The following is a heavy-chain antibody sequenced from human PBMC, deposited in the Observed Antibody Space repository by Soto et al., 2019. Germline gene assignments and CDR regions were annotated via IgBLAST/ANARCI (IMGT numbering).Heavy chain of an antibody. J-gene: IGHJ4*02. CDR2: ISGTRNII. V-gene: IGHV3-9*01. Sequence: EVQLVESGGGLVQPGRSLRLSCAASGFTFYDFAMHWVRQAPGKGLECVSRISGTRNIIDYADSVKGRFIISRDNAKNSLYLQMNSLRPEDTAFYYCVKDMYEGSSGGSLDYWGQGTLVTVSS. CDR1: GFTFYDFA. D-gene: IGHD2-15*01. CDR3: VKDMYEGSSGGSLDY.